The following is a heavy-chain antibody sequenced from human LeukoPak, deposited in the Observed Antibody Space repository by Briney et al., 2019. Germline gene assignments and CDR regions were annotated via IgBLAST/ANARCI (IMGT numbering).Heavy chain of an antibody. D-gene: IGHD2-15*01. J-gene: IGHJ5*02. Sequence: PGGSLRLSCAASGFTFINYFMHWVRQAPGKGLVWVSRISGDGTTTMYADSVKGRFTISRDNAKNTLYLQMNSLRDEDTATYYCARRVDATRWFDPWGQGTLVAVSS. CDR2: ISGDGTTT. CDR1: GFTFINYF. CDR3: ARRVDATRWFDP. V-gene: IGHV3-74*03.